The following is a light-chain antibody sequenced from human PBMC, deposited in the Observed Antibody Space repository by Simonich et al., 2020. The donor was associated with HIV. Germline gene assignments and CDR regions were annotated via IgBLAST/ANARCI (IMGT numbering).Light chain of an antibody. CDR3: QQYDDWPPYT. CDR1: QSVSSN. Sequence: EVVMTQSPVTLSVSPGERATLSCRASQSVSSNLAWYQQKPGLAPRLLIYDAPSRATGIPDRFSGSGSGTDFTLTISRLEPEDFAVYYCQQYDDWPPYTFGQGTKLEIK. CDR2: DAP. V-gene: IGKV3D-15*01. J-gene: IGKJ2*01.